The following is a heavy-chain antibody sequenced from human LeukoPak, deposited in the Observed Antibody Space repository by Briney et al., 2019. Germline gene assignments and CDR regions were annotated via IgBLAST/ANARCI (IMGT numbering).Heavy chain of an antibody. CDR1: GFTFSSYE. CDR2: ISSSGSTI. Sequence: PGGXLXXSCAASGFTFSSYEMNWVRQAPGKGLEWVSYISSSGSTIYYADSVKGRFTISRDNAKNSLYLQMNSLRAEDTAVYYCARAPYYFDSNWGQGTLVTVSS. V-gene: IGHV3-48*03. J-gene: IGHJ4*02. CDR3: ARAPYYFDSN.